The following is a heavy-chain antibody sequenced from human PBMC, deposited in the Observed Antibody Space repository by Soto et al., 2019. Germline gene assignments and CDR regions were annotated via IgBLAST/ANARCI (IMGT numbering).Heavy chain of an antibody. CDR1: GFTFGNYT. CDR2: LGGGGDT. CDR3: KKERLPDGIWIFDL. V-gene: IGHV3-23*01. Sequence: VGSRRLPCAASGFTFGNYTMNWVRQTPGKGLEWVSALGGGGDTHYAESVKGRFTISRDYSKNILLLQMNSLRDEDSAIYDCKKERLPDGIWIFDLWGQGNLVTVS. D-gene: IGHD3-9*01. J-gene: IGHJ4*02.